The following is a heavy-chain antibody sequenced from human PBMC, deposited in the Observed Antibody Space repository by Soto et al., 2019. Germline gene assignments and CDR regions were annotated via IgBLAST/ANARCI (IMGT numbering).Heavy chain of an antibody. CDR1: GFTFSSYA. CDR3: ANSHHLHYYYGMDV. V-gene: IGHV3-23*01. Sequence: GGSLRLSCAASGFTFSSYAMSWVRQAPGKGLEWVSAISGSGGSTYYADSVKGRFTISRDNSKNTLYLQMNSLRAEDTAVYYCANSHHLHYYYGMDVWGQGTTVTVSS. CDR2: ISGSGGST. J-gene: IGHJ6*02.